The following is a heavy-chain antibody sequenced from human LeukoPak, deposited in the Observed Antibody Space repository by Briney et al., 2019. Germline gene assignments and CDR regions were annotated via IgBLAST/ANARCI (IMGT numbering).Heavy chain of an antibody. CDR2: INPNSGGT. Sequence: GESLKISCKGSGYTFTAYYMHWVRQAPGQGLEWMGWINPNSGGTNYAQKFQGRVTMTRDTSISTSYLELSRLTSDDRAVYYCARVGGVYAFDIWGQGTMVTVSS. V-gene: IGHV1-2*02. J-gene: IGHJ3*02. CDR3: ARVGGVYAFDI. D-gene: IGHD1-26*01. CDR1: GYTFTAYY.